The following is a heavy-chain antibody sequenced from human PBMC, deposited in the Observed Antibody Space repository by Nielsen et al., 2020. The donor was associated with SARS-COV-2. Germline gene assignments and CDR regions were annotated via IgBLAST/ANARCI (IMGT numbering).Heavy chain of an antibody. CDR3: ARDGRTTIFGVVISTYYGMDV. CDR2: INTNTGNP. Sequence: WVRQVPGQGLEWMGWINTNTGNPTYAQGFTGRFVFSLDTSVSTAYLQISSLKAEDTAVYYCARDGRTTIFGVVISTYYGMDVWGQGTTVTVSS. V-gene: IGHV7-4-1*02. D-gene: IGHD3-3*01. J-gene: IGHJ6*02.